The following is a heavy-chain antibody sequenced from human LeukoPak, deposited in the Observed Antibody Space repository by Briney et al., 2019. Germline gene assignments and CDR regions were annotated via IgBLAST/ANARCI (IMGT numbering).Heavy chain of an antibody. J-gene: IGHJ4*02. CDR1: GGSISSYY. CDR3: ARGYRYYYGSGSHNDY. V-gene: IGHV4-59*12. D-gene: IGHD3-10*01. Sequence: SETLSLTCTVSGGSISSYYWSWIRQPPGKGLEWIGYIYYGGSTNYNPSLKSRVTISVDTSKNQFSLKLSSVTAADTAVYYCARGYRYYYGSGSHNDYWGQGTLVTVSS. CDR2: IYYGGST.